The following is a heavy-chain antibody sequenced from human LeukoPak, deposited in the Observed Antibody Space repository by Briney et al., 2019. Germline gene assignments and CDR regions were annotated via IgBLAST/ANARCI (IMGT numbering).Heavy chain of an antibody. CDR2: ISAGGATI. CDR3: AKDSGGTYFYYYYYMDV. CDR1: GLSFSTYA. Sequence: GGSLRLSCAASGLSFSTYAMSWVRQAPGKGLEWVSAISAGGATIYYADSVKGRFTVSRDNSKNTLYLQMNSLRAEDTAVYYCAKDSGGTYFYYYYYMDVWGKGTTVTVSS. D-gene: IGHD1-26*01. J-gene: IGHJ6*03. V-gene: IGHV3-23*01.